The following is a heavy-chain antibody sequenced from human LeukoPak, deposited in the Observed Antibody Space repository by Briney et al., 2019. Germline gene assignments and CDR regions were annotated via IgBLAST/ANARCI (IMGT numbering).Heavy chain of an antibody. V-gene: IGHV3-21*01. D-gene: IGHD5-18*01. CDR2: ISSSSTYI. J-gene: IGHJ6*03. Sequence: GGSLRLSCAASGFTFSSYRMNWVRQAPGKGLEWVSSISSSSTYIYYADSVKGRFTISRDNAKNLLYLQMNSLRAEDTAVYYCARDEYSYGYYYYYMDVWGKGTTVTVSS. CDR3: ARDEYSYGYYYYYMDV. CDR1: GFTFSSYR.